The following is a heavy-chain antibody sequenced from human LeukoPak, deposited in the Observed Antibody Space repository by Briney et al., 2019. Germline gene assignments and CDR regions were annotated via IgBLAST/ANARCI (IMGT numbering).Heavy chain of an antibody. CDR3: ASPGWSKDFWTPMPAYY. D-gene: IGHD3/OR15-3a*01. CDR2: IYYSGST. Sequence: SETLSLTCTVSGGSISSSSYYWGWIRQPPGKGLEWIGSIYYSGSTYYNPSLKSRVTISVDTSKNQFSLKLSSVTAADTAVHYCASPGWSKDFWTPMPAYYWGQGTLVTVSS. CDR1: GGSISSSSYY. J-gene: IGHJ4*02. V-gene: IGHV4-39*01.